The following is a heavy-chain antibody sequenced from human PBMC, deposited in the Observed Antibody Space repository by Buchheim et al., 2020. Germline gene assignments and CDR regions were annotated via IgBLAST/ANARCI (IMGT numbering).Heavy chain of an antibody. J-gene: IGHJ3*02. Sequence: EVQLVESGGGLVQPGGSLRLSCAASGFTFSSYSMNWVRQAPGKGLEWGSYISSSSSTIYYADSVKGRFTISRDNAKNSLYLQMNSLRAEDTAVYYCAKGARGRVYTPADNDAFDIWGQGT. V-gene: IGHV3-48*01. CDR1: GFTFSSYS. CDR2: ISSSSSTI. CDR3: AKGARGRVYTPADNDAFDI. D-gene: IGHD1-26*01.